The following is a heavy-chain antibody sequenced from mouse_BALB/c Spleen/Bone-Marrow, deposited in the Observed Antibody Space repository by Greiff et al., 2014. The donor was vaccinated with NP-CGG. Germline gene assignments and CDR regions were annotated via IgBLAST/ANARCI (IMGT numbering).Heavy chain of an antibody. CDR2: ISSGGSSA. D-gene: IGHD3-2*02. J-gene: IGHJ2*01. Sequence: VQLKESGGDLVKPGGSLKLSCVASGFTFSSYGMSWVRQTPDKRLEWVATISSGGSSAYYPASVKGRFTISRDNAKSTLYLQMSSLNSEDTAMYYCTRRPLQANSYFDCWGLGTTLTVSS. CDR3: TRRPLQANSYFDC. V-gene: IGHV5-6*01. CDR1: GFTFSSYG.